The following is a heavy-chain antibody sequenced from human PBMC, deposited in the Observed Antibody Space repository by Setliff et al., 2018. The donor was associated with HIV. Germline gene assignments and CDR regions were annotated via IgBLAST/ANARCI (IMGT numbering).Heavy chain of an antibody. Sequence: SETLSLTCAVYGGSFSEYYWSWIRQSPGKGLEWIGEINHSGSTHYNPPLKSRATISVDTSKNQFSLRLNSVTAADTAVYYCARGATLLPGYSDRWEYFYMDVWGKGPRAPSP. J-gene: IGHJ6*03. CDR2: INHSGST. CDR3: ARGATLLPGYSDRWEYFYMDV. D-gene: IGHD5-12*01. V-gene: IGHV4-34*01. CDR1: GGSFSEYY.